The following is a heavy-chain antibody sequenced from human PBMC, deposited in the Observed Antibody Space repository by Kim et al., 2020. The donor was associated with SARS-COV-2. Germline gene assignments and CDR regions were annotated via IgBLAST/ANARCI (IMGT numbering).Heavy chain of an antibody. CDR3: ARHEYSSSSANY. D-gene: IGHD6-6*01. V-gene: IGHV5-51*01. J-gene: IGHJ4*01. Sequence: RYSPSFQGQVTISADKSISTAYLQWSSLKASDTAMYYCARHEYSSSSANYWGHGTLVTVSS.